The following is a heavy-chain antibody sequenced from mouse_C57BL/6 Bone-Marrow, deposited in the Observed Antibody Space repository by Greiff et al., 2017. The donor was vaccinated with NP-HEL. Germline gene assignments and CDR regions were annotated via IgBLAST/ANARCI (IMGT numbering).Heavy chain of an antibody. V-gene: IGHV1-52*01. Sequence: QVQLQQPGAELVRPGSSVKLSCKASGYTFTSYWMHWVKQRPIQGLEWIGNIDPSDSETHYNQKFKDKATLTVDKSSSTAYMQLSSLTSEDSAVYYCARCLGDDYAMDYWGQGTSVTVSS. CDR2: IDPSDSET. D-gene: IGHD3-1*01. J-gene: IGHJ4*01. CDR3: ARCLGDDYAMDY. CDR1: GYTFTSYW.